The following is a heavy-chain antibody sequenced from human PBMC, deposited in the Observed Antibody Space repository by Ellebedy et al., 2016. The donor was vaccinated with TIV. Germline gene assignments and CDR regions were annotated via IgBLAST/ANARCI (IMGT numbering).Heavy chain of an antibody. J-gene: IGHJ4*02. Sequence: GGSLRLSCAASGFTFSSYWMSWVRQAPGKGLEWVANIKQDGSEKYYVDSVKGRFTISRDNAKNSLYLQMNSLRAEDTAVYYCARDRIYCSGGSCYPRYFDYWGQGTLVTVSS. CDR2: IKQDGSEK. CDR1: GFTFSSYW. CDR3: ARDRIYCSGGSCYPRYFDY. D-gene: IGHD2-15*01. V-gene: IGHV3-7*01.